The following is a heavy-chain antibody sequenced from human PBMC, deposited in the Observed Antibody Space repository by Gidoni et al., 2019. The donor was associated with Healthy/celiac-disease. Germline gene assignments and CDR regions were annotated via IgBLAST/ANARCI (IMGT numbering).Heavy chain of an antibody. D-gene: IGHD6-13*01. V-gene: IGHV3-30-3*01. CDR2: ISYDGSNK. CDR3: ARGTGYSSSWYAPSFDY. Sequence: QVQLVESGGGVVQPGRSLRLSCAASGFTFSSYAMHWFRQAPGKGLEWVAVISYDGSNKYYADSVKGRFTIARDNSKNTRYLQMNSRRAEETAVYYCARGTGYSSSWYAPSFDYWGQGTLVTVSS. CDR1: GFTFSSYA. J-gene: IGHJ4*02.